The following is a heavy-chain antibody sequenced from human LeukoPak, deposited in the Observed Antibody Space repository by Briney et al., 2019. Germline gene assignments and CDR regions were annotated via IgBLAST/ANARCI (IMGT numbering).Heavy chain of an antibody. CDR3: ARGHDTSGPLWV. J-gene: IGHJ4*02. Sequence: GGSLRLSCAASGFTFSDYYMSWIRQAPGKGLEWVSYISSSGSFTNYADSVKGRFTISRDNAKKSLYLLMNSLRAKDTALYYCARGHDTSGPLWVWGQGTLVTVSS. CDR1: GFTFSDYY. CDR2: ISSSGSFT. D-gene: IGHD3-22*01. V-gene: IGHV3-11*05.